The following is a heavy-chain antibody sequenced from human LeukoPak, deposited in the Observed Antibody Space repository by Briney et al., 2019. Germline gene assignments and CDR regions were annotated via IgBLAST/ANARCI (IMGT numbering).Heavy chain of an antibody. CDR2: IVPIFGTA. CDR1: GGAFRSHA. Sequence: ASVKVSCKASGGAFRSHAISWVRQAPGQGLEWMGGIVPIFGTANYAQQFQDRVTITADESTTTVFMELSSLRSEDTAVYYCARALTYYYDSSGYYFDYWGQGTLVTVSS. D-gene: IGHD3-22*01. J-gene: IGHJ4*02. CDR3: ARALTYYYDSSGYYFDY. V-gene: IGHV1-69*13.